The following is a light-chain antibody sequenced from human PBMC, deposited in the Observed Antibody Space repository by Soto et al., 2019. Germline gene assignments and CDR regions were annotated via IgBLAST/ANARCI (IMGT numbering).Light chain of an antibody. CDR1: SSDVGGYNY. J-gene: IGLJ1*01. V-gene: IGLV2-14*01. CDR2: DVS. Sequence: QSALTQPASVSGSPGQSITISCTGASSDVGGYNYVSWYQQHPGKAPKLMIYDVSNRPSGVSNRLSGSKSGNTASLTISGLQAEDEADYYCSSYTSSSTLEVFGTGTKVTV. CDR3: SSYTSSSTLEV.